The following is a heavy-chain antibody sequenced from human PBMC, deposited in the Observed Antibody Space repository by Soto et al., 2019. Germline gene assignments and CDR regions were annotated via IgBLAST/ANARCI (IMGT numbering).Heavy chain of an antibody. D-gene: IGHD5-18*01. CDR2: ISAYNGNT. CDR3: ATGPDTAMDAFDI. Sequence: ASVKVSCKASGYTFTSYGISWVRQAPGQGLEWMGWISAYNGNTNYAQKFQGRVTMTEDTSTDTAYMELSSLRSEDTAVYYCATGPDTAMDAFDIWGQGTMVTVSS. CDR1: GYTFTSYG. J-gene: IGHJ3*02. V-gene: IGHV1-18*01.